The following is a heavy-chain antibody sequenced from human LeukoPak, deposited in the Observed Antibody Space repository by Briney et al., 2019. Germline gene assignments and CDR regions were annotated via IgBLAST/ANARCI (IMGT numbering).Heavy chain of an antibody. J-gene: IGHJ6*03. CDR1: GGSFSGYY. CDR3: ARAQGQWIQLPAYYYMDV. CDR2: IYYSGST. V-gene: IGHV4-59*01. Sequence: PSETLSLTCAVYGGSFSGYYWSWIRQPPGKGLEWIGYIYYSGSTNYNPSLKSRVTISVDTSKNQFSLKLSSVTAADTAMYYCARAQGQWIQLPAYYYMDVWGKGTTVTISS. D-gene: IGHD5-18*01.